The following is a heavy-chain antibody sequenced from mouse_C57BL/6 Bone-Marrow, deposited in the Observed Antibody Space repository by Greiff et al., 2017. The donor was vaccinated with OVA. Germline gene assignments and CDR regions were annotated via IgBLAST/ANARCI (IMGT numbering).Heavy chain of an antibody. CDR2: IHPNSGST. Sequence: QVQLQQPGAALVKPGASVTLSCKASGYPFPSYWMHWVKQRPGQGLEWIGMIHPNSGSTNYHAKFKSKATLTVDKASSTAYMQLSSLTTEESAVYYYAPLTTVVATEDYWGQGTTLTVSS. J-gene: IGHJ2*01. CDR1: GYPFPSYW. D-gene: IGHD1-1*01. CDR3: APLTTVVATEDY. V-gene: IGHV1-64*01.